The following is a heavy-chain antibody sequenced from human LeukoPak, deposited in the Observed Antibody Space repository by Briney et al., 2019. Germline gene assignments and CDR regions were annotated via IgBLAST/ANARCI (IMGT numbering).Heavy chain of an antibody. Sequence: ASVKVSCKASGYTFTSYYMHWVRQAPGQGLEWMGIINPSGGSTSYAQKFQGRVTMTRDTSTSTVYMELSSLRSEDTAVYYCARDLYPVVAATRRHYYHGMDVWGQGTTVTVSS. V-gene: IGHV1-46*01. CDR3: ARDLYPVVAATRRHYYHGMDV. J-gene: IGHJ6*02. D-gene: IGHD2-15*01. CDR2: INPSGGST. CDR1: GYTFTSYY.